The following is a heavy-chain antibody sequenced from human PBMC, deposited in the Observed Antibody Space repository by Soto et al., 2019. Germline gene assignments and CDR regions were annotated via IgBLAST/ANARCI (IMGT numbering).Heavy chain of an antibody. Sequence: ASVKVSCKASGYTFTSYYMHWVRQAPGQGLEWMGIINPSGGSTSYAQKFQGRVTMTRDTSTSTVYMELSSLRSEDTAVCYCARDDRWRDHSYYYDSSGYCYYWGQGTLVTVSS. D-gene: IGHD3-22*01. CDR2: INPSGGST. CDR1: GYTFTSYY. J-gene: IGHJ4*02. V-gene: IGHV1-46*01. CDR3: ARDDRWRDHSYYYDSSGYCYY.